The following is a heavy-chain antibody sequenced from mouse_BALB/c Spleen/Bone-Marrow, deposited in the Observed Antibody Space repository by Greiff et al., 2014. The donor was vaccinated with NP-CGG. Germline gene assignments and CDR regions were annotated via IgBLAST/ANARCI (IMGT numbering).Heavy chain of an antibody. CDR1: GYTFTSYW. D-gene: IGHD2-1*01. Sequence: VQLQQSGAELVRPGASVKLSCKASGYTFTSYWINWVKQRPGQGLEWIGNIYPSDSYTNYNQKFKDKATLTVDKPSSTAYMQLSSPTSEDSAVYYCTLLSPMDYWGQGTSVTVSS. CDR3: TLLSPMDY. V-gene: IGHV1-69*02. J-gene: IGHJ4*01. CDR2: IYPSDSYT.